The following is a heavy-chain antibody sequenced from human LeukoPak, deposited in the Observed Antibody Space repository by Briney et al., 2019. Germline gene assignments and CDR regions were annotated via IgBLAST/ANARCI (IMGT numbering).Heavy chain of an antibody. CDR2: VYLSGDT. CDR3: ARLIAEVGRGTNYFDT. Sequence: SGTLSLTCTVSGASLITSYWSWIRQSAGKGLEWIGRVYLSGDTKYNPSLMGRVFMSLDVSKGQFSLSLRSVTAADTAVYFCARLIAEVGRGTNYFDTWGQGTPVTVSS. V-gene: IGHV4-4*07. CDR1: GASLITSY. J-gene: IGHJ4*02. D-gene: IGHD2-21*01.